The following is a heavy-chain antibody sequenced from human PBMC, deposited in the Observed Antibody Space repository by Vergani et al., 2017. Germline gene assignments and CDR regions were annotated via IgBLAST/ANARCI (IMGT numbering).Heavy chain of an antibody. CDR1: GYTFTGYY. Sequence: QVQLVQSGAEVKKPGASVKVSCKASGYTFTGYYMHWVRQAPGQGLEWMGWINPNSGGTNYAQKFQGRVTMTRDTSISTAYMELSRLRSDDTAVYYCARVIAVAGSTKGFGCWGQGTLVTVSS. CDR2: INPNSGGT. D-gene: IGHD6-19*01. J-gene: IGHJ4*02. CDR3: ARVIAVAGSTKGFGC. V-gene: IGHV1-2*02.